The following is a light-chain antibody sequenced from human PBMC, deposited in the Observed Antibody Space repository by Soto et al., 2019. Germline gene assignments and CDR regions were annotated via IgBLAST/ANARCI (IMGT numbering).Light chain of an antibody. V-gene: IGLV2-14*01. J-gene: IGLJ3*02. Sequence: QSALTQPASVSGSPGQSITISCTGTSSDVGGYHYASWYQQHPDKAPKLMIYEVSNRPSGVSNRFSGSKSGNTASLTISGLQAEDEADYYCCSYTSRSTLGFGGGTKLTVL. CDR1: SSDVGGYHY. CDR3: CSYTSRSTLG. CDR2: EVS.